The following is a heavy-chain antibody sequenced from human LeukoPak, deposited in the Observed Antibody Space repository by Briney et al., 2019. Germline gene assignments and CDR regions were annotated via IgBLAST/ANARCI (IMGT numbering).Heavy chain of an antibody. Sequence: SVKVSCKASGGTFSNYAISWVRQAPGQGLEWMGGIIPLFGTANYAQKFQGRVTITADESTSTAYMELRSLRSDDTAVYYCARVFRGEYYFDYWGQGTLVTVSS. CDR1: GGTFSNYA. V-gene: IGHV1-69*13. D-gene: IGHD3-10*02. J-gene: IGHJ4*02. CDR2: IIPLFGTA. CDR3: ARVFRGEYYFDY.